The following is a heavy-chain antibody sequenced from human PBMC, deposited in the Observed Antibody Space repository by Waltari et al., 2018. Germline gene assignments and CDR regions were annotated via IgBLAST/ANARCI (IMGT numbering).Heavy chain of an antibody. V-gene: IGHV3-30*01. Sequence: QVQLVESGGGVVQPGRSLRLSCAASGFTFSSYAMHWVRQAPGKGLGWVSVISYDGSNKYYADSVKGRFTISRDNSKNTLYLQMNSLRAEDTAVYYCARESRVVGVAAGWFDPWGQGTLVTVSS. CDR3: ARESRVVGVAAGWFDP. J-gene: IGHJ5*02. D-gene: IGHD2-2*01. CDR1: GFTFSSYA. CDR2: ISYDGSNK.